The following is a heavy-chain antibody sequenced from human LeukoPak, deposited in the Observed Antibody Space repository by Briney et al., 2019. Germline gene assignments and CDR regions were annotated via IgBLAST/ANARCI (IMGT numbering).Heavy chain of an antibody. CDR3: AREQYCTNGVCYPPFFDY. J-gene: IGHJ4*02. CDR2: ISGSGGST. V-gene: IGHV3-23*01. Sequence: GGSLRLSCAASRFTFSSYAMSWVRQAPGKGLEWVSAISGSGGSTYYADSVKGRFTISRDNSKNTLYLQMNSLRAEDTAVYYCAREQYCTNGVCYPPFFDYWGQGTLVTVSS. CDR1: RFTFSSYA. D-gene: IGHD2-8*01.